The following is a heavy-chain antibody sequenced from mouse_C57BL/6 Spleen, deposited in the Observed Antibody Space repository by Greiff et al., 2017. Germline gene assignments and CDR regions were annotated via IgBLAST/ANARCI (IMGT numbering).Heavy chain of an antibody. J-gene: IGHJ2*01. CDR1: GYTFTSYW. D-gene: IGHD2-3*01. V-gene: IGHV1-52*01. CDR2: IDPSNSET. CDR3: AREGFYVDY. Sequence: VQLQQPGAELVRPGSSVKLSCKASGYTFTSYWMHWVKQRPIQGLEWIGNIDPSNSETHYNQKFKDKATLTVDKSSSTAYMQLSSLTSEDSAVYYCAREGFYVDYWGKGTTLTVSS.